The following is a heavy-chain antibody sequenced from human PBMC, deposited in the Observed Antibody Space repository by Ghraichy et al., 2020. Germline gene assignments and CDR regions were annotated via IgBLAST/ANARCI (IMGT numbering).Heavy chain of an antibody. CDR2: ISYSGSP. Sequence: SETLSLTCNVSGGSISGGDYYWSWIRQPPGKGLEWIGYISYSGSPYSIASLQSRVTMSRDTSMNQFSLKLASVTAADTAVYYCARELGRYASGSPLWSQGTLVTVSS. D-gene: IGHD3-10*01. CDR1: GGSISGGDYY. CDR3: ARELGRYASGSPL. J-gene: IGHJ4*02. V-gene: IGHV4-30-4*01.